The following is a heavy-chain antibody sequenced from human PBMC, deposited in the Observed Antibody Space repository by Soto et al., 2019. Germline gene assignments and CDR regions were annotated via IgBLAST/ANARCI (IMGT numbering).Heavy chain of an antibody. CDR2: IQSGGPT. Sequence: KGLEWVSLIQSGGPTYYADSVKGRFTISRDTSENTLHLQMDSLRAEDTAVYYCARDDVLCDGSRCYGVPLDVWVKGTTVTVIS. V-gene: IGHV3-66*01. D-gene: IGHD2-15*01. J-gene: IGHJ6*04. CDR3: ARDDVLCDGSRCYGVPLDV.